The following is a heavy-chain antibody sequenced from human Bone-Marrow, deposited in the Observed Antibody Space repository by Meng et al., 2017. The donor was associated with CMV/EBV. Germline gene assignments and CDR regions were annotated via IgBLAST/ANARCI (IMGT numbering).Heavy chain of an antibody. V-gene: IGHV3-11*04. CDR1: GFTFSDYY. Sequence: GGSLRLSCAASGFTFSDYYMSWIRQAPGKGLEWVSYISSSGSTIYYADSVKGRFTISRDNAKNTLYLQMNSLRAEDTAVYYCARDRNYYDSSGYYATLGFDYWGQGTLVTVSS. D-gene: IGHD3-22*01. J-gene: IGHJ4*02. CDR2: ISSSGSTI. CDR3: ARDRNYYDSSGYYATLGFDY.